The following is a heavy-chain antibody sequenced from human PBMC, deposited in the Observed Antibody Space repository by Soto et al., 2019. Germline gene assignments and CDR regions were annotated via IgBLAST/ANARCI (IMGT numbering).Heavy chain of an antibody. CDR3: AKGQWLDYYYYYGMDV. J-gene: IGHJ6*02. D-gene: IGHD6-19*01. Sequence: QVQLVESGGGVVQPGRSLRLSCAASGFTFSSYGMHWVRQAPGKGLEWVAVISYDGSNKYYADSVKGRFTISRDNSKNTVYLQMHSLRAEDTAVYYCAKGQWLDYYYYYGMDVWGQGTTVTVSS. V-gene: IGHV3-30*18. CDR2: ISYDGSNK. CDR1: GFTFSSYG.